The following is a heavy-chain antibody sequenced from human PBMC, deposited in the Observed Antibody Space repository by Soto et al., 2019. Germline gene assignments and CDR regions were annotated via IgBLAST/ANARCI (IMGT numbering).Heavy chain of an antibody. J-gene: IGHJ6*02. CDR2: ISYDGSNK. CDR3: AKYLRGGIVATMVSFREYYYYGMDV. V-gene: IGHV3-30*18. D-gene: IGHD5-12*01. Sequence: QVQLVESGGGVVQPGRSLRLSCAASGFTFSSYGMHWVRQAPGKGLEWVAVISYDGSNKYYADSVKGRFTISRDNSKNTLYLQMNSLRAEDTAVYYCAKYLRGGIVATMVSFREYYYYGMDVWGQGTTVTVAS. CDR1: GFTFSSYG.